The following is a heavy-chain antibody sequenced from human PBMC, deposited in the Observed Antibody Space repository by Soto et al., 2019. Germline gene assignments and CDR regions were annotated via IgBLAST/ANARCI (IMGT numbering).Heavy chain of an antibody. CDR3: AKAHGYSSGWRADS. CDR1: GFTFNKHG. CDR2: VSYDGSSH. Sequence: QVQLVESGGGVVQPGRSLRLSCAASGFTFNKHGMHWVRQAPGKGLEWVAVVSYDGSSHYYADSVKGRFTISRDNSKNMVYLQMTTLRREDAAVYYCAKAHGYSSGWRADSWGQGTRVTVSA. J-gene: IGHJ4*02. V-gene: IGHV3-30*18. D-gene: IGHD6-19*01.